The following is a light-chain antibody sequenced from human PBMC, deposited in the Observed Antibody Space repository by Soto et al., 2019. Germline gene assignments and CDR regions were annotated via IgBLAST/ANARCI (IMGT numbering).Light chain of an antibody. V-gene: IGKV3-15*01. CDR2: GAS. CDR1: QSVSSN. Sequence: EIVMTQSPVTLSLSPGERATLSCRASQSVSSNLAWYQQKPGQAPRLLISGASTRATGIPARFSGSGSGTEFTLTISTLQSQDFAVYYCQQYYNWPPTLGGGTKVDIK. J-gene: IGKJ4*01. CDR3: QQYYNWPPT.